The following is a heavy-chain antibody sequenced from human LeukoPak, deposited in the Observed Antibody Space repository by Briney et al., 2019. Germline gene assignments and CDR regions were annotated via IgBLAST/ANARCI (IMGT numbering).Heavy chain of an antibody. CDR1: GASTSSRY. Sequence: PSETLSLTCSASGASTSSRYWSWIRQSPGRTLELIGHIYNGRNTKYNPSLTSRGTISVDTSKNQFSLRMTSVTAADTAIYYCAQTTGWPGFDFWGPGALVTVSS. CDR2: IYNGRNT. V-gene: IGHV4-59*08. CDR3: AQTTGWPGFDF. D-gene: IGHD6-19*01. J-gene: IGHJ4*02.